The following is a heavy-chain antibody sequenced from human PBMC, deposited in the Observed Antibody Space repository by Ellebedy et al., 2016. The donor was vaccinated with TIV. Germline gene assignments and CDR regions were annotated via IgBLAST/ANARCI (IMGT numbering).Heavy chain of an antibody. D-gene: IGHD1-26*01. CDR3: ATARIVGATGRNMDV. CDR1: GFTFSSYW. Sequence: GESLKISCAASGFTFSSYWMSWVRQVRQAPGKGLEWVANIKHDGSEKSYVDSVKGRFTISRDNAKNSLYLQMNSLRAEDTAVYYCATARIVGATGRNMDVWGQGTTVTVSS. CDR2: IKHDGSEK. V-gene: IGHV3-7*01. J-gene: IGHJ6*02.